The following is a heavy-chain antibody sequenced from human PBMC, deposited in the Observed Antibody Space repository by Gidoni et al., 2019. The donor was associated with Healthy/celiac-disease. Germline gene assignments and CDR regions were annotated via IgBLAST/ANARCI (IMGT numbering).Heavy chain of an antibody. CDR3: AKDPRSGSYRYYYYYMDV. Sequence: QVQLVESGGGVVQPGGSLRLSCAASGFTFSSYGMHWVRQAPGKGLEWVAFIRYDGSNKYYADSVKGRFTISRDNSKNTLYLQMNSLRAEDTAVYYCAKDPRSGSYRYYYYYMDVWGKGTTVTVSS. D-gene: IGHD1-26*01. V-gene: IGHV3-30*02. CDR1: GFTFSSYG. J-gene: IGHJ6*03. CDR2: IRYDGSNK.